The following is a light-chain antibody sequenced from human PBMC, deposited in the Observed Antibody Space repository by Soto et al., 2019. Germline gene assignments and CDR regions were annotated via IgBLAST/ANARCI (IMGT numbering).Light chain of an antibody. Sequence: QSLLTQPPSASGSPGQSVTISCTGASSDVGGYDYVSWYQQHPGKAPKLMIYEVSNRPSGVSNRFSGSKSGNTASLTVSGLQAADEGDYFCKSYAGSNTYVFGSGT. V-gene: IGLV2-8*01. CDR3: KSYAGSNTYV. CDR1: SSDVGGYDY. CDR2: EVS. J-gene: IGLJ1*01.